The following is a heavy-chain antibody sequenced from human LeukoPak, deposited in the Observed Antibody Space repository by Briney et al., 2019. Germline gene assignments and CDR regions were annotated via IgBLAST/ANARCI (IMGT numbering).Heavy chain of an antibody. V-gene: IGHV1-69*13. D-gene: IGHD3-22*01. CDR2: IIPIFGTA. CDR1: GGTFSSYA. J-gene: IGHJ4*02. Sequence: SVKVSCKASGGTFSSYAISWVRQAPGQGLEWMGGIIPIFGTANYAQKFQGRVTITADESTSTAYMELSSLRSEDTAVYYCAPYYYDSSGYYQRSDYWGQGTLVTVS. CDR3: APYYYDSSGYYQRSDY.